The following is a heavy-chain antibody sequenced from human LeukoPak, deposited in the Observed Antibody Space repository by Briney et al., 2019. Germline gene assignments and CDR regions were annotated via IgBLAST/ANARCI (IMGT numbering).Heavy chain of an antibody. CDR2: IYSTGST. CDR3: ARTKSQSGSYRYYFDS. V-gene: IGHV4-61*08. J-gene: IGHJ4*02. CDR1: GGSVGSGGHF. D-gene: IGHD1-26*01. Sequence: SQTLSLTRAVSGGSVGSGGHFWSWIRQPPGKGLEWIGYIYSTGSTNYNPSLKSRITMSVDTSKNQFSLKLSSVIAADTAVYYCARTKSQSGSYRYYFDSWGQGTLVTVSS.